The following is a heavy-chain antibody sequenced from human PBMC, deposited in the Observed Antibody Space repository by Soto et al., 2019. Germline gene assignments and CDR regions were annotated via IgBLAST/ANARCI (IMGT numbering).Heavy chain of an antibody. V-gene: IGHV3-30-3*01. CDR1: GFTFSSYA. CDR2: ISYDGSNK. J-gene: IGHJ3*02. Sequence: QVQLVESGGGVVQPGRSLRLSCAASGFTFSSYAMHWVRQAPGKGLEWVAVISYDGSNKYYADSVKGRFTISRDNSKNTLYLQMNSLRAEDTAVYYCARDGKDAFDIWGQGIMVTVSS. CDR3: ARDGKDAFDI.